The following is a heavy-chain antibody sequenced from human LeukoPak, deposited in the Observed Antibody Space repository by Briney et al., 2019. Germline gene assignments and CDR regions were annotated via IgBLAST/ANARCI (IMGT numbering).Heavy chain of an antibody. CDR3: ISSSPNFDY. CDR2: INSDGSDT. Sequence: GGSLRLSCAASGLTFSNYWMHWVRQAPGKGLVWVSRINSDGSDTRYADSVKGRFTISRDNAKNTLCLQMNSLRVGDTAVYYCISSSPNFDYWGQGTLVTVSS. V-gene: IGHV3-74*01. J-gene: IGHJ4*02. CDR1: GLTFSNYW.